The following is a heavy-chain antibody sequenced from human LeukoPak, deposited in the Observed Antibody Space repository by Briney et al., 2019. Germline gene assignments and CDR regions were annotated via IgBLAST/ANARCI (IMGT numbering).Heavy chain of an antibody. CDR1: GYTFTSYG. V-gene: IGHV1-18*01. Sequence: VASVKVSCKASGYTFTSYGISWVRQAPGQGLEWMGWISAYNGNTNYAQKLQGRVTMTTDTSTSTAYMELRSLRSDDTAVYYCARDLWTHGSCSWHGMMGYSGQGTLFTVSS. CDR3: ARDLWTHGSCSWHGMMGY. CDR2: ISAYNGNT. J-gene: IGHJ4*02. D-gene: IGHD6-13*01.